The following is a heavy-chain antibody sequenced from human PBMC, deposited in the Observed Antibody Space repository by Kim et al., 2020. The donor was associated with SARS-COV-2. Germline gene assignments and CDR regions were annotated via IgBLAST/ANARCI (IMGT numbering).Heavy chain of an antibody. CDR1: GFTFSSYA. V-gene: IGHV3-23*01. J-gene: IGHJ6*02. Sequence: GGSLRLSCAASGFTFSSYAMSWVRQAPGKGLEWVSAISGSGGSTYYADSVKGRFTISRDNSKNTLYLQMNSLRAEDTAVYYCAKDLGRQQQLAYGMDVWGQGTTVTVSS. CDR2: ISGSGGST. CDR3: AKDLGRQQQLAYGMDV. D-gene: IGHD6-13*01.